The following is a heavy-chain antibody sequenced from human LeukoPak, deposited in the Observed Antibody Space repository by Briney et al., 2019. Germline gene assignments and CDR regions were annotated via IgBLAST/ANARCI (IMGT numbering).Heavy chain of an antibody. V-gene: IGHV4-31*03. CDR2: IYYSGST. CDR1: GGSISSGGYY. J-gene: IGHJ5*02. D-gene: IGHD1-26*01. CDR3: ARMAHSGSYTNWFDP. Sequence: SETLSLTRTVSGGSISSGGYYWSWIRQHPGKGLEWIGYIYYSGSTYYNPSLKSRVTISVDTSKNQFSLKLSSVTAADTAVYYCARMAHSGSYTNWFDPWGQGTLVTVSS.